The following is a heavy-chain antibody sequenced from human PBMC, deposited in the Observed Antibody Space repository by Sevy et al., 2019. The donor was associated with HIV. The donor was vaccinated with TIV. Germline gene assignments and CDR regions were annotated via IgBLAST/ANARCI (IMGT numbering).Heavy chain of an antibody. Sequence: GGSLRLSCAASGFIFSNSWMTWVRQAPGRGLECVATINSDGSDKYYVDSVKGRFIVSRDNGKNSLFLQMNSLRDEDTAVYHGVLGGGVHWGHGALVTVSS. J-gene: IGHJ4*01. CDR3: VLGGGVH. CDR2: INSDGSDK. D-gene: IGHD3-16*01. CDR1: GFIFSNSW. V-gene: IGHV3-7*01.